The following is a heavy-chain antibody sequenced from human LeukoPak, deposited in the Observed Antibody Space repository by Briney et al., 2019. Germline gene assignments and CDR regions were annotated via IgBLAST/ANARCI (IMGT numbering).Heavy chain of an antibody. CDR3: ARVNRAFDI. CDR2: IIPIFGTA. J-gene: IGHJ3*02. V-gene: IGHV1-69*05. Sequence: GSSVKVSCKASGGTFSSYAISWVRQAPGQGLEWMGGIIPIFGTANYAQKFQGRVTMTRDTSTSTVYMELSNLRSEDTAVYYCARVNRAFDIWGQGTMVTVSS. CDR1: GGTFSSYA.